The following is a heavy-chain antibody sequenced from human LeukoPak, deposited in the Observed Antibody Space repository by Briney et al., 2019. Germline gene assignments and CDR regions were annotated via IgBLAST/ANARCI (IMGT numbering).Heavy chain of an antibody. CDR2: ISGSGTTT. Sequence: GRSLRLSCAASGFTFKNYAINWVRQAPGKGLEWVSRISGSGTTTDYADSVKGRFTVSRDNSKNTVYLQMTSLRAEDTAIYYCAKDSDISAFFDYWGQGTPVTVSS. CDR1: GFTFKNYA. D-gene: IGHD2-15*01. V-gene: IGHV3-23*01. CDR3: AKDSDISAFFDY. J-gene: IGHJ4*02.